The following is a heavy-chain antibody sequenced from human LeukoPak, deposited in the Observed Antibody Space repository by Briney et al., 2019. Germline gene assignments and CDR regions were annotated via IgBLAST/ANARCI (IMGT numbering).Heavy chain of an antibody. CDR1: GGSISSGGYS. CDR3: ARAGFDAFDI. CDR2: IYYSGST. V-gene: IGHV4-30-4*07. J-gene: IGHJ3*02. Sequence: SETLSLTCAVSGGSISSGGYSWSWIRQPPGKGLGGIGYIYYSGSTYYNPSLKSRVTISVDTSKNQFSLKLSSVTAADTAVYYCARAGFDAFDIWGQGTMVTVSS.